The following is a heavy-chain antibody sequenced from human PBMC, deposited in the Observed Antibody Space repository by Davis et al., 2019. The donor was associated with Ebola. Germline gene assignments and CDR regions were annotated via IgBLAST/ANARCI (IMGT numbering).Heavy chain of an antibody. CDR3: VRGAGTPAPPNY. CDR1: GGSISSSSYY. D-gene: IGHD3-10*01. Sequence: PSETLSLTCTVSGGSISSSSYYWGWIRQPPGKGLEWIGSIYYSGSTYYNPSLKSRVTISVDTSKNQFSLKLSSVTAADTAVYYCVRGAGTPAPPNYWGQGTRVTVSS. CDR2: IYYSGST. V-gene: IGHV4-39*01. J-gene: IGHJ4*02.